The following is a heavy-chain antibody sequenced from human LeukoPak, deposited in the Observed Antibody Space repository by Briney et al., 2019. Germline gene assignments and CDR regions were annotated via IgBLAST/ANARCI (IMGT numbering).Heavy chain of an antibody. CDR3: ARGDREMPLPNYYFDS. Sequence: GFNVNSVDISWLRNIKKKRLEWVAVIFGAGSTYYADSVKGRFTISRDLSRNTLYLQMNSLRAEDTAVYFCARGDREMPLPNYYFDSWGQGTLVTVSS. V-gene: IGHV3-66*02. CDR2: IFGAGST. CDR1: GFNVNSVD. J-gene: IGHJ4*02. D-gene: IGHD5-24*01.